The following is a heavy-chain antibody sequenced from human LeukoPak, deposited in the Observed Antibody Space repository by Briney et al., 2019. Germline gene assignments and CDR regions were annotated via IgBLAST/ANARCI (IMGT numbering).Heavy chain of an antibody. J-gene: IGHJ4*02. CDR3: ARSYGGSWGGIDY. Sequence: GGSLRLSCAASGFTFSSYWMHWVRHAPGKGLVWVSRINSDGSSTSYADSVKGRFTISRDNAKNTLYLQMNSLRAEDTAVYYCARSYGGSWGGIDYWGQGTLVTVSS. CDR2: INSDGSST. V-gene: IGHV3-74*01. D-gene: IGHD1-26*01. CDR1: GFTFSSYW.